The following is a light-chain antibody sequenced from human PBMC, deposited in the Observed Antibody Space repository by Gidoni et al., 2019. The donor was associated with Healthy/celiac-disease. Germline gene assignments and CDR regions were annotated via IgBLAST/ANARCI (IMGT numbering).Light chain of an antibody. V-gene: IGKV4-1*01. Sequence: DIVMTQSPESMDVGLGERATINCKSSQSVLYSSNNKNYLAWYQQKPGQPPKLLIYWASTRESGVPDRFSGSGSCTDFTLSISSLQAEDVAVYSCQQYYSTPPGVTFGGGTKVELK. CDR1: QSVLYSSNNKNY. CDR2: WAS. J-gene: IGKJ4*01. CDR3: QQYYSTPPGVT.